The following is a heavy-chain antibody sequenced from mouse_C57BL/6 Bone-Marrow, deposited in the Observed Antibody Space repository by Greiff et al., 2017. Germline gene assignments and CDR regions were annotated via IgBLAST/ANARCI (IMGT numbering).Heavy chain of an antibody. CDR3: ARYRRYWDFDV. CDR2: ISYSGNT. V-gene: IGHV3-8*01. Sequence: EVQLVESGPGLAQPSQTLSLTCSVTGYSITSDYWNWIRTFPGNKLEYMGFISYSGNTYYNPSLKSRISITRDTSKNQYYLQLNAVTTEDTAKYYCARYRRYWDFDVWGTGTTVTVSS. J-gene: IGHJ1*03. CDR1: GYSITSDY.